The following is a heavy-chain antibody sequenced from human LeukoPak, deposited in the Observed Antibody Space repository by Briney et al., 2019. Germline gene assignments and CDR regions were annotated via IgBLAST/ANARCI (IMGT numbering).Heavy chain of an antibody. D-gene: IGHD3-10*01. J-gene: IGHJ4*02. CDR3: ARPRFGPTSLFDY. Sequence: GGSLRLSCAASGFTFSSYWMHWVRQAPGKGLVWVSRINTDGSSTTYADSVKGRFTISRDNAKNSLYLQMNSLRAEDTAVYYCARPRFGPTSLFDYWGQGTLVTVSS. CDR1: GFTFSSYW. CDR2: INTDGSST. V-gene: IGHV3-74*01.